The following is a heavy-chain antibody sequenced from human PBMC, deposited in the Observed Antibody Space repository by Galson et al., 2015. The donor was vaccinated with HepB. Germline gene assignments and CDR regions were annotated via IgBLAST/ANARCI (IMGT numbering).Heavy chain of an antibody. CDR1: SDSISNYY. CDR3: ARAHDYGDYEVDY. V-gene: IGHV4-59*01. D-gene: IGHD4-17*01. Sequence: ETLSLTCTVSSDSISNYYWSWIRQPPGKGLEWIGYIHSSGSTNYNPSLKSRITISGDTSKKQFYLRLSSVTAADTAVYYCARAHDYGDYEVDYWGQGTLVTVSS. J-gene: IGHJ4*02. CDR2: IHSSGST.